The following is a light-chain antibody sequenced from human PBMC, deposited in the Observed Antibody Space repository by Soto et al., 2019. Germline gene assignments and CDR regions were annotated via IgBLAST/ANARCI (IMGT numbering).Light chain of an antibody. CDR1: SSDVGIYNG. CDR3: SSYTSSYTYV. J-gene: IGLJ1*01. CDR2: EVT. Sequence: QSVLTQPPSVSGSPGQSVTISCTGTSSDVGIYNGVSWYQQPPGTAPKLMIYEVTNRPSGVPYRFSGSKSGNTASLTISGLQAEDEADYYCSSYTSSYTYVFGTGTKVTVL. V-gene: IGLV2-18*02.